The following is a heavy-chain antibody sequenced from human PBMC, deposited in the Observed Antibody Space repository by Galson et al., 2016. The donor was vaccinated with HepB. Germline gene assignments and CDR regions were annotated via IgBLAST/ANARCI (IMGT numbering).Heavy chain of an antibody. V-gene: IGHV3-23*01. D-gene: IGHD6-19*01. Sequence: SLRLSCAASGFSISIYSMNWVRQAPGKGLEWVSAIRGSGTGTSYTDSVKGRFTISRDNSKNTLYLQMNSLRAEDAAVYYCAKISLVGYGSGWGGSFDIWGRGTMVTVSS. J-gene: IGHJ3*02. CDR3: AKISLVGYGSGWGGSFDI. CDR1: GFSISIYS. CDR2: IRGSGTGT.